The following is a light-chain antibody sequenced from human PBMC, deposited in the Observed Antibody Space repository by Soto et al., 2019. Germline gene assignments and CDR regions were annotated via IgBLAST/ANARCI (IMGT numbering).Light chain of an antibody. J-gene: IGLJ1*01. CDR1: SSDFSGYNY. CDR3: SSYSSTTTLVV. CDR2: DVN. Sequence: QSALTQPASVSGSPGQSITLSCSANSSDFSGYNYVSWYQQHPGAAPKLIIYDVNNRPSGVSNRFSGSTSGNTASLTISGLQADDEADYYCSSYSSTTTLVVFGTGTKLTVL. V-gene: IGLV2-14*03.